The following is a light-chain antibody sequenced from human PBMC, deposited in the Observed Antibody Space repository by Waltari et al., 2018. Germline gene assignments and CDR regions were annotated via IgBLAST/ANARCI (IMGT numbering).Light chain of an antibody. J-gene: IGKJ1*01. CDR3: QKYGTLPAT. CDR2: DAS. V-gene: IGKV3-20*01. Sequence: EIVLTQSPGTLSLSPGERATLSCRASQSVSMTLAWYQQKPGQAPRLLVYDASTRATGIPDRFSGSGSGTDFSLTISRLEPEDFAVYYCQKYGTLPATFGQGTKVEVK. CDR1: QSVSMT.